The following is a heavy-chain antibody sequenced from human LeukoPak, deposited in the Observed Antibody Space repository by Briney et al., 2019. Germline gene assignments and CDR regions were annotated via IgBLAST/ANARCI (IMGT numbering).Heavy chain of an antibody. CDR1: GGSMNTYY. Sequence: SETLSLTCTVSGGSMNTYYRSWIRQPPGKGLEWIGYIYYSGTTNYNPSLKSRVTISVDTSKNQFSLKLTSVTAADTAIYYCGRGAAVGDPWGRGTLVTVSS. CDR3: GRGAAVGDP. V-gene: IGHV4-59*01. J-gene: IGHJ5*02. CDR2: IYYSGTT. D-gene: IGHD6-13*01.